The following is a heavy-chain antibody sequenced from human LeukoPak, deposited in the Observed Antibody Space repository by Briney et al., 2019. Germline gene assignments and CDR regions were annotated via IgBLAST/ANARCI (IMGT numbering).Heavy chain of an antibody. CDR1: GGSISIYY. V-gene: IGHV4-4*09. CDR3: ARGGSSTSAEFDY. CDR2: IYTSGST. J-gene: IGHJ4*02. D-gene: IGHD2-2*01. Sequence: SETLSLTCTVSGGSISIYYWSWIRQPPGKGLEWIGYIYTSGSTNYNPSLKSRVTISVDTSKNQFSLKLSSVTAADTAVYYCARGGSSTSAEFDYWGQGTLVTVSS.